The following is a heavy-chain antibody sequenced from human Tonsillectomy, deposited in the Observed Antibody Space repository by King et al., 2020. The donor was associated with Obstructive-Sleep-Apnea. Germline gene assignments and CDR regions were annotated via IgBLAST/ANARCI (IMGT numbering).Heavy chain of an antibody. CDR1: GGSFSGYY. CDR3: ARGPRITIFGVALGGFDY. J-gene: IGHJ4*02. CDR2: INHSGST. D-gene: IGHD3-3*01. Sequence: VQLQQWGAGLLKPSETLSLTCAVYGGSFSGYYWSWIRQPPGKGLEWSGEINHSGSTNSNPTLKSRVTISVDTSKNQFSLKLSSVTAADTAVYYCARGPRITIFGVALGGFDYWGQGTLVTVSS. V-gene: IGHV4-34*01.